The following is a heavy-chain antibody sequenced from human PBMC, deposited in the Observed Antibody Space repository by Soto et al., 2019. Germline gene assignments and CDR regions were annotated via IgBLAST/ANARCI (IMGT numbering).Heavy chain of an antibody. Sequence: QLQLQESGSGLVKPSQTLSLTCAVSGGSISSGGYSRSWVRQPPGKGLEWFGYLYHSGSTYYNPSRKSRVTIAVDRSKNQFSLKRSCVTAADTAVYDCASKSCCGGMDVWGQGTTVTVSS. CDR1: GGSISSGGYS. CDR2: LYHSGST. J-gene: IGHJ6*02. V-gene: IGHV4-30-2*01. CDR3: ASKSCCGGMDV.